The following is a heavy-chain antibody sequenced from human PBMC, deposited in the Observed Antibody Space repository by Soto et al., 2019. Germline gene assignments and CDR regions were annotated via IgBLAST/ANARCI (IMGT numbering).Heavy chain of an antibody. Sequence: SETLSLTCAVYGGSFSGYYWSWIRQPPGKGLEWIGEINHSGSTNYNPSLKSRVTISVDTSKNQFSLKLSSVTAADTAVYYCARGRDYIWGSYRYTGSFDYWGQGTLVTVSS. D-gene: IGHD3-16*02. CDR3: ARGRDYIWGSYRYTGSFDY. J-gene: IGHJ4*02. CDR1: GGSFSGYY. V-gene: IGHV4-34*01. CDR2: INHSGST.